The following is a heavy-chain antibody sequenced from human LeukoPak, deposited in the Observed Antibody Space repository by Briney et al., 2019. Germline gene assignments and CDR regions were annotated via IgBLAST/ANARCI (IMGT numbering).Heavy chain of an antibody. CDR1: VFASREYW. D-gene: IGHD6-19*01. CDR3: ATKQWLAPPPDS. CDR2: NNTDGTVT. Sequence: GGSLRHSCADCVFASREYWILSVCQAPGTGRGSVSRNNTDGTVTTYADSVKGIFTVSRDNADNTMFLQMNSVRDEDTAVSYCATKQWLAPPPDSWGQGTPVTVSS. V-gene: IGHV3-74*01. J-gene: IGHJ4*02.